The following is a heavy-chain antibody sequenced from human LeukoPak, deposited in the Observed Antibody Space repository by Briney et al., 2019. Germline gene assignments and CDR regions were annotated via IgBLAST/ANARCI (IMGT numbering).Heavy chain of an antibody. J-gene: IGHJ1*01. D-gene: IGHD1-26*01. V-gene: IGHV3-7*01. CDR2: IKQDGSEK. CDR1: GFTFSSYW. Sequence: GGSLRLSCAASGFTFSSYWMSWVRQAPVKGLEWVANIKQDGSEKYYVDSVKGRFTISRDNAKNSLYLQMNSLRAEDTAVYYCARVWGGSYLEYFQHWGQGTLVTVSS. CDR3: ARVWGGSYLEYFQH.